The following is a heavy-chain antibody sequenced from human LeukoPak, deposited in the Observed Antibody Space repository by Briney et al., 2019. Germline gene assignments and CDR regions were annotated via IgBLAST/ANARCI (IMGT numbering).Heavy chain of an antibody. Sequence: GGSLRLSCAASGFTVRSNSMSWVRQAPGKGLEWVSVIYSGGSTYYADSVNGRFTISRNSSKNTLYLQMNSLRAEDTAVYYCASAREYCISTNCYEYFQHWGQGTLVTVSS. D-gene: IGHD2-2*01. J-gene: IGHJ1*01. CDR3: ASAREYCISTNCYEYFQH. CDR1: GFTVRSNS. CDR2: IYSGGST. V-gene: IGHV3-53*01.